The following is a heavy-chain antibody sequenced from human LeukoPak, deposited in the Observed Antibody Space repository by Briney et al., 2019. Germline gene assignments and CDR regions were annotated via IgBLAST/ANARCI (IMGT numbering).Heavy chain of an antibody. V-gene: IGHV3-23*01. D-gene: IGHD1-1*01. Sequence: GGSLRLSCTASGFIFSNFAINWVRQAPGKGLEWVSAISNSGEYTLYADSVKGRFTISRDNSKNTVYLQMNSLRAEDTALYYCARWTWNYDYWGQRTLVTVSS. CDR3: ARWTWNYDY. J-gene: IGHJ4*02. CDR2: ISNSGEYT. CDR1: GFIFSNFA.